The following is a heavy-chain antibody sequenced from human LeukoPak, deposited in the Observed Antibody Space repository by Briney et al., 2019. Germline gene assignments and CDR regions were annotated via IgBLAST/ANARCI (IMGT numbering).Heavy chain of an antibody. J-gene: IGHJ6*02. CDR2: ISSSGSTI. CDR3: ARAGLDYYYYGMVV. V-gene: IGHV3-11*01. Sequence: PGGCLRLSCAASGFTFSDYYMSWSPQAPGKGGWWVSYISSSGSTIYYADSVKGRFTISRDNAKNSLYRHMNSLRAQDTPVYSFARAGLDYYYYGMVVWGQGTTVTVSS. CDR1: GFTFSDYY. D-gene: IGHD6-19*01.